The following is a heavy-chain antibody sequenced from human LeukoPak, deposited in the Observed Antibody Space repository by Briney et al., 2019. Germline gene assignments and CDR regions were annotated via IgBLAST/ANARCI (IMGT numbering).Heavy chain of an antibody. V-gene: IGHV3-30*18. CDR1: GFTFRTYG. D-gene: IGHD3-10*01. CDR2: ISYDGSNT. J-gene: IGHJ4*02. Sequence: PGGSLRLSCAAFGFTFRTYGRQWVRQAPGKGLEWVAVISYDGSNTYNADSMKGRFTISRDNSKNMLYLQMNGLRAEDTAVYYCAKPYYYGSRSYMDYWGQGTLVTVSS. CDR3: AKPYYYGSRSYMDY.